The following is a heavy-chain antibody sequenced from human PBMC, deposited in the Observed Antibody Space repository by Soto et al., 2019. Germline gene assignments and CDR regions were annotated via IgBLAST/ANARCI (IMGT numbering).Heavy chain of an antibody. V-gene: IGHV4-34*01. Sequence: SETLSLTCAVYGGSFSGYYWSWIRQPPGKGLEWIGEINHSGSTNYNPSLKSRVTISVDTSKNQFSLKLSSVTAADTAVYYCARATRYYFDYWGQGTLVTVSS. CDR2: INHSGST. J-gene: IGHJ4*02. CDR1: GGSFSGYY. CDR3: ARATRYYFDY.